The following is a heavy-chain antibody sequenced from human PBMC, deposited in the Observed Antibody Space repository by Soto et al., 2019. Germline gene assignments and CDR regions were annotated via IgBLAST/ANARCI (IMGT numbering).Heavy chain of an antibody. Sequence: SETLCLTSAVYGGSFSGYYGSWIRQYPVKGLEWIGEINHSGSTNYNPSLKSRVTISVDTSKNQFSLKPSSVTAADTAVYYCARVREPLTGGPWFDPRGQGTLVTVSS. V-gene: IGHV4-34*01. D-gene: IGHD1-26*01. J-gene: IGHJ5*02. CDR3: ARVREPLTGGPWFDP. CDR2: INHSGST. CDR1: GGSFSGYY.